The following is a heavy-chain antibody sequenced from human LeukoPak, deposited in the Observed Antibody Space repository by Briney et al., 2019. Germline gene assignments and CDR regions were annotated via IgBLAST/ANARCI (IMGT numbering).Heavy chain of an antibody. V-gene: IGHV1-2*02. CDR3: ASELGYSYRFDY. CDR2: INPNSGGT. Sequence: ASVKVSCTASGYTFTGYYMHWVRQAPGQGLEWMGWINPNSGGTNYAQKFQGRVTMTRDTSISTAYMELSRLRSDDTAVYYCASELGYSYRFDYWGQGTLVTVSS. CDR1: GYTFTGYY. D-gene: IGHD5-18*01. J-gene: IGHJ4*02.